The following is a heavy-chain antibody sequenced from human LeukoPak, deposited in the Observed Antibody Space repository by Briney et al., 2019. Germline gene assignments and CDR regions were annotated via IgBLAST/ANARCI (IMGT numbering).Heavy chain of an antibody. CDR2: IIPIFGTA. V-gene: IGHV1-69*01. D-gene: IGHD2-21*01. CDR1: GYSFTSYW. CDR3: ARGGDDAGYNWFDP. Sequence: KISCKGSGYSFTSYWISWVRQAPGQGLEWMGGIIPIFGTANYAQKFQGRVTITADESTSTAYMELSSLRSEDTAVYYCARGGDDAGYNWFDPWGQGTLVTVSS. J-gene: IGHJ5*02.